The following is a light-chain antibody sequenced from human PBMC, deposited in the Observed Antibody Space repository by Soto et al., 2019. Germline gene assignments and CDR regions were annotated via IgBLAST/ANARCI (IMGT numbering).Light chain of an antibody. CDR3: QSYDSSLSGLV. J-gene: IGLJ2*01. Sequence: QLVLTQTPSVSGAPGQRVTISCTGSSSNIGADYDVHWYQQLPGTAPKLLIYGNNKRPSGVPDRFSGSKSGTSASLAITGLQAEDEADYYCQSYDSSLSGLVFGGGTKVTVL. CDR2: GNN. V-gene: IGLV1-40*01. CDR1: SSNIGADYD.